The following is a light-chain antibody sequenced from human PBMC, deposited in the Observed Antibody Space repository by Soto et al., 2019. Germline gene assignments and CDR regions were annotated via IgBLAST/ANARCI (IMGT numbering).Light chain of an antibody. J-gene: IGKJ4*01. CDR2: AAS. CDR3: QQYNSYPLN. V-gene: IGKV1-9*01. CDR1: QGISSY. Sequence: IQLTQSPSFLSASVGDRVTITGRASQGISSYLAWYQQKPGKAPELLIYAASTLQSGVPSRFSGSGSGTEFTLTISSLQPDDFATYYCQQYNSYPLNFGGGNKVDIK.